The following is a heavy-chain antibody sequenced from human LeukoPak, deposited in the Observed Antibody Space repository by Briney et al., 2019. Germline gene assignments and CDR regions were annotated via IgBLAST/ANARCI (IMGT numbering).Heavy chain of an antibody. CDR1: GYTFLTSV. V-gene: IGHV1-18*01. J-gene: IGHJ4*02. D-gene: IGHD3/OR15-3a*01. CDR2: ISAYSGST. CDR3: ARMRDSNAGNYFDY. Sequence: ASVKVSCKASGYTFLTSVISWVRQAPGHGLECMGWISAYSGSTSYAHKLQGRVTMTTDTSTSTAYMELGSLTSDDSAVYYCARMRDSNAGNYFDYWGQGTLVTVSS.